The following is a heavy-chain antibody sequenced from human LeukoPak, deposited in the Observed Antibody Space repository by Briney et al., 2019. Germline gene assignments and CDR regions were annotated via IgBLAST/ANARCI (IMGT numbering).Heavy chain of an antibody. Sequence: SETLSLTCTVSGGSISSYYWSWIRQPPGKGLEWIGYIYYSGSTNYNPSLKSRVTISVDTSKNQFSLKLSSVTAADTAVYYCARDRGIAVRPGYYGMDVWGQGTTVTVSS. CDR3: ARDRGIAVRPGYYGMDV. D-gene: IGHD6-6*01. J-gene: IGHJ6*02. CDR2: IYYSGST. CDR1: GGSISSYY. V-gene: IGHV4-59*01.